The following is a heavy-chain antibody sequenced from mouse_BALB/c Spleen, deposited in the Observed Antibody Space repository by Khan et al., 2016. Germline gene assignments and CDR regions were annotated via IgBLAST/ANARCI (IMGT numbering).Heavy chain of an antibody. J-gene: IGHJ4*01. CDR2: FLPGSGNS. V-gene: IGHV1-9*01. CDR1: GYTFSNYW. D-gene: IGHD1-1*02. CDR3: AKAWCSMDD. Sequence: QVQLKQSGAELMKPGASVKISCKATGYTFSNYWIEWVKQRPGHGLVWIGEFLPGSGNSNYNVHFKGMATFTADTSTNPAYMQLSSLTAEDSAFYFWAKAWCSMDDWGQGTSVTVST.